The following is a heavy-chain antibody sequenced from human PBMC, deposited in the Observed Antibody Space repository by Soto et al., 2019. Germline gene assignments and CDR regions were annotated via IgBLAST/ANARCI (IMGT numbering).Heavy chain of an antibody. CDR2: IYYSGST. CDR3: ARERIQVWLSGGGDAFDI. J-gene: IGHJ3*02. D-gene: IGHD5-18*01. Sequence: QVQLQESGPGLVKPSETLSLTCTVSGGSVSSGSYYWSWIRQPPGKGLEWIGYIYYSGSTNYNPSLKSRVTISVDTSKNQFYLKLSSVTAADTAVYYCARERIQVWLSGGGDAFDIWGQGTMLTVSS. V-gene: IGHV4-61*01. CDR1: GGSVSSGSYY.